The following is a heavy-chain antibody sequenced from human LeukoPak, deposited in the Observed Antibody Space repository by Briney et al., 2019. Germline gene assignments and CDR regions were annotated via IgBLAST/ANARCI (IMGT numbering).Heavy chain of an antibody. CDR1: GFTFSSNW. CDR3: TRLAATAKFDY. V-gene: IGHV3-7*01. CDR2: IKGDGSER. J-gene: IGHJ4*02. D-gene: IGHD6-25*01. Sequence: PGGPLRLPCAAPGFTFSSNWMSCVRQAPGKGLHWVANIKGDGSERYYVDSVKGRFTISRDNAKNSLYLQMNSLRAEDTAVYYCTRLAATAKFDYWGQGTLVTLSS.